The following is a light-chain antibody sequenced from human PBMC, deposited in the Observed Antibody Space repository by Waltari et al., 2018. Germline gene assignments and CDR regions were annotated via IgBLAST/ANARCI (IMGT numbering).Light chain of an antibody. J-gene: IGKJ1*01. CDR1: QGISTN. CDR3: QQDYSLPRT. V-gene: IGKV3-15*01. CDR2: STS. Sequence: EIVMTQSPVTLSVSPGERATLSCRASQGISTNLAWFQQKPGQAPRLLIYSTSITATGIPARFSGSGSGTDFTLTISSLQPDDFATYYCQQDYSLPRTFGQGTKVEIK.